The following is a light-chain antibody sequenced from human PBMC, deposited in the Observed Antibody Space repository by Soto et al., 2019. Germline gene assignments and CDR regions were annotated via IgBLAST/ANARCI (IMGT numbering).Light chain of an antibody. Sequence: QSALTQPASVSGSPGQSVTISCTGTNSDVGGHDYVSWYQQHPGKAPKLIICDVRDRPSGVSHRFSGSKSGNTASLTISGLQAEDEADYFCISYSRDSSICVFGAGTTFTAL. CDR1: NSDVGGHDY. CDR3: ISYSRDSSICV. CDR2: DVR. V-gene: IGLV2-14*03. J-gene: IGLJ3*02.